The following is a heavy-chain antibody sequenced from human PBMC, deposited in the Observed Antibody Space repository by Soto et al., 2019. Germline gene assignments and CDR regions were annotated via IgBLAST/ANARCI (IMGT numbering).Heavy chain of an antibody. Sequence: AGGSLRLSCAASGFTFSSYSMNWVRQAPGKGLEWVSSISSSSSYIYYADSVKGRFTISRDNAKNSLYLQMNSLRAEDTAVYYCARGNRYSSSFDYWGQGTLVTVSS. CDR1: GFTFSSYS. D-gene: IGHD6-13*01. CDR2: ISSSSSYI. J-gene: IGHJ4*02. CDR3: ARGNRYSSSFDY. V-gene: IGHV3-21*01.